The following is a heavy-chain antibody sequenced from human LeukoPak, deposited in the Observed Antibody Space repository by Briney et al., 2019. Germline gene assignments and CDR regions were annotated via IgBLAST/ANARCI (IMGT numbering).Heavy chain of an antibody. J-gene: IGHJ3*02. Sequence: SQTLSLTCTVSGGSISSGGYYWSWIRQHPGKGLEWIGNIYYSGSTYYNPSLKSRVTISVDTSKNQFSLKLSSVTAADTAVYYCARAIPPAGRKGGAFDIWGQGTMVTVSS. V-gene: IGHV4-31*03. CDR3: ARAIPPAGRKGGAFDI. CDR2: IYYSGST. CDR1: GGSISSGGYY. D-gene: IGHD2-15*01.